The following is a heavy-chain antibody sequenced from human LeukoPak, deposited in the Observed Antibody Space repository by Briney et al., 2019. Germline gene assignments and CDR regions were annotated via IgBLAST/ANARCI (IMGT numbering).Heavy chain of an antibody. CDR3: ARWGADLWVPGVSYYYMDV. Sequence: SETLSLTCAVYGGYFSGYYWSWLRQPPGKGLEWIGEVNQNGSTNYNPSLKSRLSISVDTSKNQFSLKLSSVTGADTAVYYCARWGADLWVPGVSYYYMDVWDKGTTVTVSS. D-gene: IGHD3-10*01. V-gene: IGHV4-34*01. CDR2: VNQNGST. CDR1: GGYFSGYY. J-gene: IGHJ6*03.